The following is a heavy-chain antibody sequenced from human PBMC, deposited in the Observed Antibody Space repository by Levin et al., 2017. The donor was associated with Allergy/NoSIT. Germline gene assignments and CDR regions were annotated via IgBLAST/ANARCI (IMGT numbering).Heavy chain of an antibody. J-gene: IGHJ4*02. CDR3: ARGATVGDS. V-gene: IGHV1-18*01. CDR2: ISPYNANT. D-gene: IGHD4-23*01. CDR1: GYTFTSYN. Sequence: RGESLKISCKASGYTFTSYNINWVRQAPGQGLEWMGRISPYNANTNYAQKLQGRVTMTTDTSTNTAYMELTSLRSDDTAVYFCARGATVGDSWGQGTLVTVSS.